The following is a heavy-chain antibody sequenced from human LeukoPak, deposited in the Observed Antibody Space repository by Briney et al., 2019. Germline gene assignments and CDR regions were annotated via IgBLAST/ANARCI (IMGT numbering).Heavy chain of an antibody. CDR1: GFTLNVHW. V-gene: IGHV3-7*03. CDR2: IKGDGSET. J-gene: IGHJ6*02. Sequence: GGSLRLSCAASGFTLNVHWMTWVRQAPGKVMEWVANIKGDGSETYYVDSVKGRFTISRDNAKNSVSLQMNSLRAEDTAVYYCARGHYGMDVWGQGTTVAVSS. CDR3: ARGHYGMDV.